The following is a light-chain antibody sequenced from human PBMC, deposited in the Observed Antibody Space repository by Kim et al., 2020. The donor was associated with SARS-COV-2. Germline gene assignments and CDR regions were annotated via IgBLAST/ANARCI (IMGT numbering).Light chain of an antibody. CDR1: QSLVYSDGNTY. V-gene: IGKV2-30*01. Sequence: DVVMTQSPLSLPVTLGQPASISCRSSQSLVYSDGNTYLDWFQQGPGQSPRRLIYQVSNRDSGVPDRFSGSGSGTVFTLKISRMVADDDGVYYCMVRSNWPPFTFGEGTKVDIK. CDR2: QVS. CDR3: MVRSNWPPFT. J-gene: IGKJ4*02.